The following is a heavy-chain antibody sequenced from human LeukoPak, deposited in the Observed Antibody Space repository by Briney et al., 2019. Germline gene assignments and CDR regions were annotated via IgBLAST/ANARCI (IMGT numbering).Heavy chain of an antibody. CDR3: AKDKTTVTPRGLDI. V-gene: IGHV3-23*01. Sequence: PAGGSLRLSCAASGFTFSSYSMNWVRQAPGKGLEWVSAISGSGGSTYYADSVKGRFTISRDKSKNTLYLQMNSLRAEDTAVYYCAKDKTTVTPRGLDIWGQGTMVTVSS. J-gene: IGHJ3*02. CDR1: GFTFSSYS. CDR2: ISGSGGST. D-gene: IGHD4-17*01.